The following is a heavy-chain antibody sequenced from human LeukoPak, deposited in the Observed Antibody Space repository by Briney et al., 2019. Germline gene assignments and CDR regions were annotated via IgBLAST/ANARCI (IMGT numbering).Heavy chain of an antibody. J-gene: IGHJ3*02. V-gene: IGHV3-21*01. CDR1: GLTFSTST. CDR3: ARELNYDGTVDI. CDR2: ISGTSTYI. D-gene: IGHD4-23*01. Sequence: PGGSLRLSCAASGLTFSTSTMNWVRQAPGKGLEWVSSISGTSTYISYADSVQGRFTISRDNAKNSVHLQMHSLGAGDTAVYFCARELNYDGTVDIWGQGTMVSVSS.